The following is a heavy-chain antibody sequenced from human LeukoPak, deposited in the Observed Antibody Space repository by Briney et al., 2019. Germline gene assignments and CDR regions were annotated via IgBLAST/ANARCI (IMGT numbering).Heavy chain of an antibody. CDR3: AKVKYGSGSYPHFDY. Sequence: GSLGLSCAASGFTFSSYDMSWVRQAPGKGLEWVSGISGSGGSTYYADSVKGRFTISRDNSKNTLYLQMNSLRVEDTAVYHCAKVKYGSGSYPHFDYWGQGTLVTVSS. V-gene: IGHV3-23*01. CDR2: ISGSGGST. CDR1: GFTFSSYD. D-gene: IGHD3-10*01. J-gene: IGHJ4*02.